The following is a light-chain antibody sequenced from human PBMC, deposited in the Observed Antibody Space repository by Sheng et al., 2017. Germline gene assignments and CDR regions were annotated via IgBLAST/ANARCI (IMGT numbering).Light chain of an antibody. V-gene: IGLV3-21*02. J-gene: IGLJ2*01. CDR3: QVWDSSNDLVL. Sequence: SYVLTQPPSVSVAPGQTARITCGGNNIGSKSVHWYQQRPGQAPVVVVHDDSDRPSGIPERFSGSNSGNTATLTISRVEAGDEADYFCQVWDSSNDLVLFGGGTKLTV. CDR2: DDS. CDR1: NIGSKS.